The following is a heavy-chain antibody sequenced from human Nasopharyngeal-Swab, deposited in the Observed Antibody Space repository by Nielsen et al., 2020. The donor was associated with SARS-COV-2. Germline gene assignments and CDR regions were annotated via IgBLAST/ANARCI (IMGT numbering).Heavy chain of an antibody. Sequence: GESLKISCAASGFTFSRYWMHWVRQVPGKGLVWVSRIDTDGSTTDHADSVKGRFTISRDNAKNTLYLQMNSLRHEDTAVYYCASGTYDNAPGWGQGTLVTVSS. CDR3: ASGTYDNAPG. V-gene: IGHV3-74*01. CDR2: IDTDGSTT. CDR1: GFTFSRYW. D-gene: IGHD1-1*01. J-gene: IGHJ4*02.